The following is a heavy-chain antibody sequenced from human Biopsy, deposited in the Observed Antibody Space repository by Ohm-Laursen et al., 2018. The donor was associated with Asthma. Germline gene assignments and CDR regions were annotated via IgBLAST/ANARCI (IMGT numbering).Heavy chain of an antibody. CDR2: LIPVLGTP. CDR3: ARGYSGSDRIVYYYSGLEV. J-gene: IGHJ6*02. CDR1: GDSFSNYA. Sequence: SVKVSCKASGDSFSNYAISWVRQAPGQGLERMGGLIPVLGTPDHAQMFEGRVTITADESTSTAYMELSSLSSEDTAVYYCARGYSGSDRIVYYYSGLEVWGQGTTVAVSS. D-gene: IGHD5-12*01. V-gene: IGHV1-69*13.